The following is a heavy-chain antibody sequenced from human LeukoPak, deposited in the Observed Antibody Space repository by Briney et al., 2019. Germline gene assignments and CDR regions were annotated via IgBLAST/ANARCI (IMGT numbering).Heavy chain of an antibody. CDR1: GFTFSSYA. CDR2: ISGSGGST. D-gene: IGHD4-11*01. V-gene: IGHV3-23*01. CDR3: AKDPGRSNYFFDY. J-gene: IGHJ4*02. Sequence: GGSLRLSCAASGFTFSSYAMSWIRQAPGKGLEWVSAISGSGGSTYYADSVKGRFTISRDNSKNTLYLQMNSLRAEDTAVYYCAKDPGRSNYFFDYWGQGALVTVSS.